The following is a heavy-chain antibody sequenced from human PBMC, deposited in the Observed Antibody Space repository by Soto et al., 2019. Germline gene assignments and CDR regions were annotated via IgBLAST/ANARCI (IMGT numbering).Heavy chain of an antibody. CDR3: AAPNYDSSGYALYYYYYGMDV. J-gene: IGHJ6*02. CDR2: IVVGSGNT. D-gene: IGHD3-22*01. Sequence: QMQLVQSGPEVKKPGTSVKVSCKASGFTFTSSAVQWVRQARGQRLEWIGWIVVGSGNTNYAQKFHERVTITRDMSTSTAYMELSSLRSEDTAVYYCAAPNYDSSGYALYYYYYGMDVWGQGTTVTVSS. V-gene: IGHV1-58*01. CDR1: GFTFTSSA.